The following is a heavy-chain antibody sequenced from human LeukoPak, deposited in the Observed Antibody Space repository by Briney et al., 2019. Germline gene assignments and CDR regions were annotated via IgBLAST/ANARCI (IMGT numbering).Heavy chain of an antibody. CDR2: IYYSGST. J-gene: IGHJ4*02. D-gene: IGHD1-26*01. V-gene: IGHV4-39*07. Sequence: PSETLSLTCTVSGVSIRSGDYYWGWIRQPPGKGLEWIGSIYYSGSTYYNPSLKSRVTISVDTSKNQFSLKLSSVTAADTAVYYCARALRWEPNPDYWGQGTLVTVSS. CDR3: ARALRWEPNPDY. CDR1: GVSIRSGDYY.